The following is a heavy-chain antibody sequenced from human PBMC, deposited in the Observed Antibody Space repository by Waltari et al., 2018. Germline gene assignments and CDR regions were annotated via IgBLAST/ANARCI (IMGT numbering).Heavy chain of an antibody. CDR1: GGTFSSYA. CDR3: ARDRDSSSSLGY. D-gene: IGHD6-6*01. Sequence: QVQLVQSGAEEKKPGSSVKVACQASGGTFSSYAISWVRQAPGQGLEWMGGIIPIFGTATYAQKFQGRVTITADESTSTAYMELSSLRSEDTAVYYCARDRDSSSSLGYWGQGTLVTVSS. J-gene: IGHJ4*02. CDR2: IIPIFGTA. V-gene: IGHV1-69*01.